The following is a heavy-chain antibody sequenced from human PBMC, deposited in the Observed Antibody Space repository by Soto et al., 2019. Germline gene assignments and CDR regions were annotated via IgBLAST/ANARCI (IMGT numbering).Heavy chain of an antibody. Sequence: ASVKVSCKASGYTFTSYDINWVRQATGHGLEWMGWMNPNSGNTGYAQKFQGRVTMTRNTSISTAELELSSLRSEDTAVYYCAKVTWPGFDPWGQRTLVTVSS. CDR2: MNPNSGNT. CDR1: GYTFTSYD. J-gene: IGHJ5*02. V-gene: IGHV1-8*01. CDR3: AKVTWPGFDP.